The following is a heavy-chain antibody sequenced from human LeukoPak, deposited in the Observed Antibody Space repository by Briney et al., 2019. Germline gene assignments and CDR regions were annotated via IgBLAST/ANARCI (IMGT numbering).Heavy chain of an antibody. V-gene: IGHV3-33*01. CDR3: ARALAARHFDY. D-gene: IGHD6-6*01. CDR2: IWYDGSKK. Sequence: PGGSLRLSCEASGFTFSSYGMHWVRQAPGKGLEWVAVIWYDGSKKYYGDSVKGRFTISRDNSKNTQYLQMNSLRGEAAAIYYAARALAARHFDYWGQGTLVTVSS. CDR1: GFTFSSYG. J-gene: IGHJ4*02.